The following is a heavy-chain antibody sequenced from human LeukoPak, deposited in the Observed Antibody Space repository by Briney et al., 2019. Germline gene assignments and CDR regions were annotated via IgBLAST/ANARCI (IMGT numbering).Heavy chain of an antibody. D-gene: IGHD4-17*01. CDR1: GGSISSSSYY. J-gene: IGHJ3*02. CDR2: IYYSGST. Sequence: PSETLSLTCTVSGGSISSSSYYWGWIRQPPGKGLEWIGSIYYSGSTYYNPSLKSRVTISVDTSKNQFSLKLSSVTAADTAVYYCARAPTTVTTSSVAFDIWGQGTMVTVSS. CDR3: ARAPTTVTTSSVAFDI. V-gene: IGHV4-39*07.